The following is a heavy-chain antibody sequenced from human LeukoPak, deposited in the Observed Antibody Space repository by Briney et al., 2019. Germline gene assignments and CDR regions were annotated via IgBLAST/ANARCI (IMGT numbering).Heavy chain of an antibody. CDR3: ATDYGDYEPIDY. CDR2: ISFDGTNK. D-gene: IGHD4-17*01. V-gene: IGHV3-30*04. J-gene: IGHJ4*02. CDR1: GVSLSNYA. Sequence: GGSQRLSCTASGVSLSNYAMHWVRRPPGRGLEWVAVISFDGTNKYYGDSVEGRFSVSRDNSKNTLYLQMNSLRPDDTAMYYCATDYGDYEPIDYWGQGTLVTVSS.